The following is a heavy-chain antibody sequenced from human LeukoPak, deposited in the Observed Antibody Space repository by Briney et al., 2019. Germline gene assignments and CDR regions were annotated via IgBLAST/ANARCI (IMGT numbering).Heavy chain of an antibody. CDR3: ARVRFSSGWYAGP. CDR1: GGSISSYY. Sequence: PSETLSLTCTVSGGSISSYYWSWIRQPPGRGLEWIGYIYYSGSTNYNPSLKSRVTISVDTSKNQFSLKLSSVTAADTAVYYCARVRFSSGWYAGPWGQGTLVTVSS. J-gene: IGHJ5*02. CDR2: IYYSGST. D-gene: IGHD6-19*01. V-gene: IGHV4-59*01.